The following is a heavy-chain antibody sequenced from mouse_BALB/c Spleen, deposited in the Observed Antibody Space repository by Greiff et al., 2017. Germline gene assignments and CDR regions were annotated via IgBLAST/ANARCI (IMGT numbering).Heavy chain of an antibody. CDR2: IWSGGST. V-gene: IGHV2-2*02. D-gene: IGHD2-1*01. Sequence: VQGVESGPGLVQPSQSLSITCTVSGFSLTSYGVHWVRQSPGKGLEWLGVIWSGGSTDYNAAFISRLSISKDNSKSQVFFKMNSLQANDTAIYYCARNRGNYVAMDYWGQGTSVTVSS. J-gene: IGHJ4*01. CDR1: GFSLTSYG. CDR3: ARNRGNYVAMDY.